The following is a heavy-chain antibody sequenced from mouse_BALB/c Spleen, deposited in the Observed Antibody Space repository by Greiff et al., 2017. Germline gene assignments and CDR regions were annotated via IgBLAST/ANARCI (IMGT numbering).Heavy chain of an antibody. V-gene: IGHV14-3*02. J-gene: IGHJ2*01. CDR2: IDPANGNT. Sequence: VQLKESGAELVKPGASVKLSCTASGFNIKDTYMHWVKQRPEQGLEWIGRIDPANGNTKYDPKFQGKATITADKSSSTAYMQLNSLTSEDSAVYFCNGNWGDYWGQGTTLTVSS. CDR1: GFNIKDTY. D-gene: IGHD4-1*01. CDR3: NGNWGDY.